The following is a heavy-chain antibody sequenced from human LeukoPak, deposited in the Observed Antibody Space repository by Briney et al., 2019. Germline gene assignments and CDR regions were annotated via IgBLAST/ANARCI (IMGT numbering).Heavy chain of an antibody. V-gene: IGHV1-69*05. CDR3: ARPRDLPYDSSGYYRFGAFDI. J-gene: IGHJ3*02. D-gene: IGHD3-22*01. CDR1: GGTFSSYA. Sequence: ASVKVSCKASGGTFSSYAINWVRQAPRQGLEWMGGIIPIFGTPNYAQRFQGRVTITTDESTSTAYMKLSSLGSGDTAVYYCARPRDLPYDSSGYYRFGAFDIWGQGTMVTVSS. CDR2: IIPIFGTP.